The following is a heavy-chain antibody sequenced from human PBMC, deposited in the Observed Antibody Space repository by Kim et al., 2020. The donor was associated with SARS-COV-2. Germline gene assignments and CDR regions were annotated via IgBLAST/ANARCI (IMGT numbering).Heavy chain of an antibody. CDR1: GYTFSDNI. CDR2: MYSKTGDT. J-gene: IGHJ4*02. Sequence: ASVKVSCKASGYTFSDNIIHWVRQAPGHGLEWLGWMYSKTGDTKYTQRFQGRVTLTRDMSIDTAYMELSGLLSDDSAIYYCARDLKATANWEFDYWGQGTLVTVSS. CDR3: ARDLKATANWEFDY. D-gene: IGHD1-1*01. V-gene: IGHV1-2*02.